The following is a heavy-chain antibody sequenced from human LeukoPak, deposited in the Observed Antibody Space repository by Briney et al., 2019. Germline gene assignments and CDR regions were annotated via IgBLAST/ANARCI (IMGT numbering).Heavy chain of an antibody. CDR2: IWYDGSNK. V-gene: IGHV3-33*01. CDR1: RFTFSNDG. D-gene: IGHD1-1*01. Sequence: PGRSLRLSCAASRFTFSNDGMHWVRQAPGKGLEWVAVIWYDGSNKYYADSVKGRFTIYRDNSKNTLYLQMNSLGAEDMAVYYCARNWNNCFDGWGQGTLVTVSS. J-gene: IGHJ5*02. CDR3: ARNWNNCFDG.